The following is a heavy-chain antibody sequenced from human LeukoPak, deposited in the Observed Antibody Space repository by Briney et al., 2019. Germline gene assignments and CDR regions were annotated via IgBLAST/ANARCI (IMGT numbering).Heavy chain of an antibody. D-gene: IGHD2-15*01. CDR2: ISAYNGNT. V-gene: IGHV1-18*01. CDR1: GYTFTSYG. CDR3: ARYCSGGSCLDY. Sequence: ASVKVSCKASGYTFTSYGISWVRQAPGQGLEWMGWISAYNGNTNYAQKLQGRVTMTTDTSTSTAYMELRSLRSDDTAVYHCARYCSGGSCLDYWGQGTLVTVSS. J-gene: IGHJ4*02.